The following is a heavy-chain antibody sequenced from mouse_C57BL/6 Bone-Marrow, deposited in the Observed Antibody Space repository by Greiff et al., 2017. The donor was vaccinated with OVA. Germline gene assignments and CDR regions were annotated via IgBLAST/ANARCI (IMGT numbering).Heavy chain of an antibody. V-gene: IGHV5-6*01. CDR2: ISSGGSYT. CDR3: ARQRDGYYLHWYFDV. CDR1: GFTFSSYG. J-gene: IGHJ1*03. Sequence: EVKVVESGGDLVKPGGSLKLSCAASGFTFSSYGMSWVRQTPDKRLEWVATISSGGSYTYYPDSVKGRFTISRDNAKNTLYLQMSSLKSEDTAMYYCARQRDGYYLHWYFDVWGTGTTVTVSS. D-gene: IGHD2-3*01.